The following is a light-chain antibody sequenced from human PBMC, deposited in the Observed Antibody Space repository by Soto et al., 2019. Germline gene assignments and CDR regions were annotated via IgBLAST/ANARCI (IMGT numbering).Light chain of an antibody. J-gene: IGKJ1*01. V-gene: IGKV3-15*01. CDR3: QQYSRSPRT. CDR2: GAS. CDR1: QSVSSN. Sequence: MTQSPSTLSVSPGERATLSCRASQSVSSNLAWYQQKPGQAPRLLIYGASTRATGIPARFSGSGSGTEFTLTISRLEPEDFAVYYCQQYSRSPRTFGQGTKVDIK.